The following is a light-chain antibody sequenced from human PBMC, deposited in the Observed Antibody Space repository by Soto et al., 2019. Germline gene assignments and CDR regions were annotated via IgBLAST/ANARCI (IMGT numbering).Light chain of an antibody. J-gene: IGKJ1*01. V-gene: IGKV1-39*01. Sequence: DIQMTQSPSSLSASVGDRVTITCRTSQPISDYLNWYQQKPGKAPTLLIYTTSNLQSGVPSRFSGSGSATHFTLTISSLQHEDFATYYCQQNYNTPRTFGQGTKVDIK. CDR2: TTS. CDR1: QPISDY. CDR3: QQNYNTPRT.